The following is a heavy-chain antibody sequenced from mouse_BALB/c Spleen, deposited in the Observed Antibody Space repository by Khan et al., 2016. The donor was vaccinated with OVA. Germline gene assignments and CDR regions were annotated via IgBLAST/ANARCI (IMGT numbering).Heavy chain of an antibody. CDR3: PRSILLYFDC. J-gene: IGHJ2*01. Sequence: VRLQQSGTELVRPGALVRLSCTASGFNIKDYYIHWVKQRPDQGLEWIGWIDPENGKTIYDPKFQGKASITADTSSNTVYLQLSSLTSEDTAVXYCPRSILLYFDCWGQGTTLIVSS. CDR1: GFNIKDYY. V-gene: IGHV14-1*02. D-gene: IGHD2-3*01. CDR2: IDPENGKT.